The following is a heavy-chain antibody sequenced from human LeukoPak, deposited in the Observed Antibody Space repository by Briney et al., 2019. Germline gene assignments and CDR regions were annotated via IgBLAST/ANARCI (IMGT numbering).Heavy chain of an antibody. J-gene: IGHJ4*02. CDR2: IITVFGTA. V-gene: IGHV1-69*06. CDR3: AKAALVGTHYFDH. CDR1: GGIFSSYA. Sequence: SVKVSCKASGGIFSSYAISWVRQAPGQGLEWMGRIITVFGTANYTQKFEGRVTITADKSASTVYMELSSLRSEDSAVYYCAKAALVGTHYFDHWGQGTLVTVSS. D-gene: IGHD3-3*02.